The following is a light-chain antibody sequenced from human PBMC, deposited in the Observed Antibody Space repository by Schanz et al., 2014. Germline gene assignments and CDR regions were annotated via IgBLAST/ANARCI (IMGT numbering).Light chain of an antibody. CDR2: EAT. CDR3: SSYATSDTVTL. CDR1: SSDVGSYKF. V-gene: IGLV2-14*02. J-gene: IGLJ3*02. Sequence: QSALTQPASVFGSPGQSITISCTGTSSDVGSYKFVSWYQQHPGKAPKLIIYEATNRPSGVSSRFSGSKSVTTASLTISGLQAEDEADYYCSSYATSDTVTLFSGGTKLTVL.